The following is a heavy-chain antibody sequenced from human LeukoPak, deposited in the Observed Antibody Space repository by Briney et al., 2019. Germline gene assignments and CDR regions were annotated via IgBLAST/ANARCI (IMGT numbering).Heavy chain of an antibody. D-gene: IGHD6-19*01. Sequence: GGSLRLSCAASGFTFSNYAMRWVRQAPGKGLEWVSGISGSGDSTYYADSVKGRFTISRDNSKNTLYLQMNSLRAEDTAIYYCARRSGIAVAGAFDYWGQGTLVTVSS. J-gene: IGHJ4*02. V-gene: IGHV3-23*01. CDR2: ISGSGDST. CDR3: ARRSGIAVAGAFDY. CDR1: GFTFSNYA.